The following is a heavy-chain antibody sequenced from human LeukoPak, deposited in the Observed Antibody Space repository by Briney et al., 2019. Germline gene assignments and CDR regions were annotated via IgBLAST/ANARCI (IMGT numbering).Heavy chain of an antibody. Sequence: GASVKVSYKASGYTFTSYYMHWVRQAPGQGLEWMGWINPNSGGTNYAQKFQGRVTMTRDMSTSTVYMELSSLRSEDTAVYYCARDNGVARIPLYYFDYWGQGTLVTVSS. CDR3: ARDNGVARIPLYYFDY. CDR2: INPNSGGT. CDR1: GYTFTSYY. J-gene: IGHJ4*02. V-gene: IGHV1-2*02. D-gene: IGHD2-15*01.